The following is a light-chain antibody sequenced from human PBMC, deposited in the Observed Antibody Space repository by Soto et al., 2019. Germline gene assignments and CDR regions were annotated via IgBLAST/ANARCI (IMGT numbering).Light chain of an antibody. V-gene: IGLV2-11*01. Sequence: QSALTQPRSVCESPGQSVTISCTGTSSDVGAYDYVSWYQQHPGKAPQLMIYDVTKRPSGVPHRFSGSRSGNTASLTISGLQAEDDADYYCCSYAGSYTWVFGGGTKVTVL. CDR2: DVT. J-gene: IGLJ2*01. CDR3: CSYAGSYTWV. CDR1: SSDVGAYDY.